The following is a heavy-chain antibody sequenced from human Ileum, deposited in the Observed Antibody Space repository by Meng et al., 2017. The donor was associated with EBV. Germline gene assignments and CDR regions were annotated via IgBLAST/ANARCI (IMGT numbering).Heavy chain of an antibody. CDR3: ASSDYYRSDY. J-gene: IGHJ4*02. V-gene: IGHV4-4*02. CDR2: TSHSGST. Sequence: QVHLQESGPGRGKPSETLSLTGAVSGGSISRSDWWSWVRQPPGKGLEWIGETSHSGSTNYSPSLKSRVTISLDKSKNQLSLKLNSVTAADTAVYYCASSDYYRSDYWGQGTLVTVSS. D-gene: IGHD3-22*01. CDR1: GGSISRSDW.